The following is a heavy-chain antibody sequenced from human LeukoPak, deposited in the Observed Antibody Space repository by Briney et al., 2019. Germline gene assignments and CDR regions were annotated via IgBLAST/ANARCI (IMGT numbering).Heavy chain of an antibody. CDR2: INPNSGGT. J-gene: IGHJ4*02. D-gene: IGHD3-10*01. Sequence: ASVKVSCKASGYTFTGYYMHWVRQAPGQGLEWMGWINPNSGGTNYAQKFQGRVTMTRDTSISTAYMELSRLRSDDTAVYYCARITAGFGELPPLYFDYWGQGTLVTVSS. V-gene: IGHV1-2*02. CDR3: ARITAGFGELPPLYFDY. CDR1: GYTFTGYY.